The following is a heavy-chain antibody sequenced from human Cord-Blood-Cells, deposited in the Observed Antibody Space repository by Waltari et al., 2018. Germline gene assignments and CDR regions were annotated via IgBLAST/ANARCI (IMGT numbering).Heavy chain of an antibody. D-gene: IGHD3-10*01. CDR1: GFSFSSYA. CDR3: ANGQGVINY. CDR2: ISGSGGST. Sequence: EVQLLESGGGLLQPGGSLRLSCAASGFSFSSYATSWVRQAPGKGLEWVSAISGSGGSTYYADSLKGRFTISRDNSKNTLYLQMNSLRAEDTAVYYCANGQGVINYWGQGTLVTVSS. V-gene: IGHV3-23*01. J-gene: IGHJ4*02.